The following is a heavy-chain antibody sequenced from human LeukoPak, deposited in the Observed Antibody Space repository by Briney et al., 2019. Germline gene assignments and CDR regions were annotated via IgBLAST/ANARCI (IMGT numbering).Heavy chain of an antibody. J-gene: IGHJ4*02. Sequence: AWGSLRLSCEASGPIFSDAWMTWVRQAPGKGLEWLGRIKSKVNGGTADYSAPLKGRFTISRDDSIDTLYLQIHSLKSEDTAVYYCTTGVTYWGQGTLVIVSS. V-gene: IGHV3-15*05. CDR3: TTGVTY. CDR1: GPIFSDAW. CDR2: IKSKVNGGTA.